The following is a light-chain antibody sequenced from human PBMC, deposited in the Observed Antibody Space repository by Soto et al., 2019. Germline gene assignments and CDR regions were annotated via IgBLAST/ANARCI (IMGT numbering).Light chain of an antibody. CDR3: CSYTSSSTHV. J-gene: IGLJ1*01. Sequence: QSALTQPASVSGSPGQSITISCTGTSSDVGGYNFVSWYQQHPGKVPKLMIFDVNRRPSAVSDRFSGSKSGNTASLTISGRQAEDESDYYCCSYTSSSTHVFGSGTKVTVL. CDR1: SSDVGGYNF. V-gene: IGLV2-14*03. CDR2: DVN.